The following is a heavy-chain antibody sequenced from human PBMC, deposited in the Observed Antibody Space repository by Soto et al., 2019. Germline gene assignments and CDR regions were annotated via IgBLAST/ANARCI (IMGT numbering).Heavy chain of an antibody. Sequence: LSLPCAASGLTLSNYAIHWVRQAPGKGLKWVTVISYDGKHKNYTDSVKCRFTISRDDSRYTVYLQMSILKTEDTAVYYCATNDFDVWGQGTKVTVSS. V-gene: IGHV3-30*04. CDR1: GLTLSNYA. CDR2: ISYDGKHK. J-gene: IGHJ3*01. CDR3: ATNDFDV. D-gene: IGHD1-1*01.